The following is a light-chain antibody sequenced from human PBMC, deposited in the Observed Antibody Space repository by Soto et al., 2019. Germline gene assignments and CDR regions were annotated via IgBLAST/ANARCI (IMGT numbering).Light chain of an antibody. CDR2: DAS. Sequence: GDRVIITFRASRAISTLFAWYQQMPGKAPKLLIYDASTLESGVPSRFSGSGSGTDFTLTISSLQPEDFATYYCQQFYDYPLTFGGGTKVDIK. CDR1: RAISTL. J-gene: IGKJ4*01. V-gene: IGKV1D-13*01. CDR3: QQFYDYPLT.